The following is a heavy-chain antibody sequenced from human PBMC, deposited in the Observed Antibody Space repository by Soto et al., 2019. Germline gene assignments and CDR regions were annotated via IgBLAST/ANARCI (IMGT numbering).Heavy chain of an antibody. Sequence: SETLSLTCTVSGGSISSSSYYWGWIRQPPGKGLEWIGSIYYSGSTYYNPSLKSRVTISVDTSKNQFSLKLSSVTAADTAVYYCARTWIGAYCGGDCFSWGQGTLVTVSS. CDR2: IYYSGST. D-gene: IGHD2-21*02. V-gene: IGHV4-39*01. CDR1: GGSISSSSYY. CDR3: ARTWIGAYCGGDCFS. J-gene: IGHJ4*02.